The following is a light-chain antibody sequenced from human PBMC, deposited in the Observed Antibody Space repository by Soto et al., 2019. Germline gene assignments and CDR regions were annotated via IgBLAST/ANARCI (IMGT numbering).Light chain of an antibody. CDR1: QSVSSY. CDR3: QQRSNWPPT. V-gene: IGKV3-11*01. CDR2: DAS. Sequence: IVLPQSPATLSFSPGERATLSCRASQSVSSYLAWYQQKPGQAPRLLIYDASNRATGIPARFSGSGSGTDFTLTISSLEPEDFAVYYCQQRSNWPPTFGQGTRLEIK. J-gene: IGKJ5*01.